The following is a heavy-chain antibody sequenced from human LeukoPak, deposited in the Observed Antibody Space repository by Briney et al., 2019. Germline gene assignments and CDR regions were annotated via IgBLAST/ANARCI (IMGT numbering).Heavy chain of an antibody. J-gene: IGHJ4*02. CDR3: ARQSVVAARPFDY. CDR1: GGSFSGYY. V-gene: IGHV4-34*01. D-gene: IGHD6-6*01. CDR2: INHSGST. Sequence: SETLSLTCAVYGGSFSGYYWSWIRQPPGKGLEWIGEINHSGSTNYNPSLKSRVTISVDTSKNQFSLKLSSVTAADTAVYYCARQSVVAARPFDYWGQGTLVTVSS.